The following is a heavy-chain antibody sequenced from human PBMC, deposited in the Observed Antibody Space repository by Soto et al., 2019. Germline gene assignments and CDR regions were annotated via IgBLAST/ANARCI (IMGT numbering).Heavy chain of an antibody. Sequence: WETLSLTCAVYGGSFSGYYWSWIRQPPGKGLEWIGEINHSGSTNYNPSLKSRVTISVDTSKNQFSLKLSSVTAADTAVYYCARRRRIAARRYYYYGMDVWGQGTQVTVSS. J-gene: IGHJ6*02. CDR2: INHSGST. D-gene: IGHD6-6*01. CDR1: GGSFSGYY. V-gene: IGHV4-34*01. CDR3: ARRRRIAARRYYYYGMDV.